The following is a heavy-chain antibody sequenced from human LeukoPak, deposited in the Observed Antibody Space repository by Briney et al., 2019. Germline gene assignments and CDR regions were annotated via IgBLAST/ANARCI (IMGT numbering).Heavy chain of an antibody. V-gene: IGHV4-34*01. J-gene: IGHJ4*02. CDR1: GGSFSGYY. Sequence: SETLSLTCAVYGGSFSGYYWSWIRQPPGKGLEWIGEINHSGSTNYNPSLKSRVTISVDTSKNQFSLKLSSVTAADTAVYYCASSGYGWYYFDYWGQGTLVTVSS. CDR3: ASSGYGWYYFDY. CDR2: INHSGST. D-gene: IGHD5-12*01.